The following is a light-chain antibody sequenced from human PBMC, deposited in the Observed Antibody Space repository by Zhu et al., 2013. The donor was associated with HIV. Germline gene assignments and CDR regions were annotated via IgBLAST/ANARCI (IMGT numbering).Light chain of an antibody. CDR3: GAWDNSLSVYV. V-gene: IGLV1-51*01. CDR1: SSNIGNNY. J-gene: IGLJ1*01. Sequence: QSVLTQPPSVSAAPGQKVTISCSGSSSNIGNNYVSWYQQFPGTAPKLLIYDNNERPSGIPDRFSGSKSGTSATLGITGLQTGDEADYYCGAWDNSLSVYVFGTGTKVTVL. CDR2: DNN.